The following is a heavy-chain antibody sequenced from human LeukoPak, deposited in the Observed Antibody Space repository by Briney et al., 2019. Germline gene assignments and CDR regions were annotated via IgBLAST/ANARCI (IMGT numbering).Heavy chain of an antibody. CDR2: IKQDGSEK. Sequence: GGSLRLSCAASGFTFSSYWMSWVRQAPGKGLEWVANIKQDGSEKYYVDSVKGRFTISRDNAKNSLYLQMNSLRAEDTAVYYCAKDLAYGSGSYSKTFDYWGQGTLVTVSS. V-gene: IGHV3-7*01. CDR3: AKDLAYGSGSYSKTFDY. J-gene: IGHJ4*02. D-gene: IGHD3-10*01. CDR1: GFTFSSYW.